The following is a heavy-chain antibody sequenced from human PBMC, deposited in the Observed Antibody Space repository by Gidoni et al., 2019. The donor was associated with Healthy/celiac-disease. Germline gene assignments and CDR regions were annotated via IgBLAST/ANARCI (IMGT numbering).Heavy chain of an antibody. CDR1: GYTFTGYY. D-gene: IGHD2-8*01. CDR3: AREEYCTNGVCYPRDYYGMDV. Sequence: QVQLVQSGAEVKKPGASVKVSCKASGYTFTGYYIWVRQAPGQGLEWMGWINPNSGGTNYAQKFQGRVTMTRDTSISTAYMELSRLRSDDTAVYYCAREEYCTNGVCYPRDYYGMDVWGQGTTVTVSS. V-gene: IGHV1-2*02. J-gene: IGHJ6*02. CDR2: INPNSGGT.